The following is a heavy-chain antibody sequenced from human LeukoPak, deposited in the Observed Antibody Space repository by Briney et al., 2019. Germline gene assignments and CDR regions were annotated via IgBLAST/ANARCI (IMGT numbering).Heavy chain of an antibody. CDR1: GGSISSSSYY. Sequence: SETLSLTCTVSGGSISSSSYYWGWIRQPPGKGLEWIGSIYYSGSTYYNPSLKSRVTISVDTSKNQFSLKLSSVTAADTAVYYCARDALLWFGESYYYYGMDVWGQGTTVTVSS. D-gene: IGHD3-10*01. CDR3: ARDALLWFGESYYYYGMDV. J-gene: IGHJ6*02. CDR2: IYYSGST. V-gene: IGHV4-39*07.